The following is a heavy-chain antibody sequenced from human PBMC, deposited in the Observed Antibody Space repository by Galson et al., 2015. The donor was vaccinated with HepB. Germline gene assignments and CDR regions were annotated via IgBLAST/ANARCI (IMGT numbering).Heavy chain of an antibody. CDR3: ARGGGSYGGSFDF. CDR2: IKQDGSEK. CDR1: GFTFSSYW. D-gene: IGHD1-26*01. J-gene: IGHJ3*01. Sequence: SLRPSCAASGFTFSSYWMSWVRQAPGKGLEWVANIKQDGSEKYYVDSVKGRFTISRDNAKNSLYLQMNSLRAEDTAVYYCARGGGSYGGSFDFWGQGTMVTVSS. V-gene: IGHV3-7*03.